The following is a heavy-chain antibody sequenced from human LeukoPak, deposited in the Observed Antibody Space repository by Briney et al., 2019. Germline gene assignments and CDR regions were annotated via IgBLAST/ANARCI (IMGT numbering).Heavy chain of an antibody. Sequence: SETLSLTCTVSGDSISSYYWSWIRQPPGKGLEWIGYIYYGGSTNYNPSLKSRVAISVDTSKNQFSLKLSSVTAADTAVYYCARRYCSGGSCYSALNYRGQGTLVTVSS. CDR1: GDSISSYY. V-gene: IGHV4-59*08. CDR2: IYYGGST. J-gene: IGHJ4*02. CDR3: ARRYCSGGSCYSALNY. D-gene: IGHD2-15*01.